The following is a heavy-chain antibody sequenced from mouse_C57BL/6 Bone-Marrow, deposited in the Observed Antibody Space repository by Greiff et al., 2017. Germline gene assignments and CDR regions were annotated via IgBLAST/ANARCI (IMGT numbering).Heavy chain of an antibody. CDR1: GYTFTSYW. CDR3: ARVLGFAY. Sequence: QVHVKQPGAELVMPGASVKLSCKASGYTFTSYWMHWVKQRPGQGLEWIGEIDPSDSYTNYTQKFKGKFTLTVDKSSSTAYMQLSSLTSVDSAVYYCARVLGFAYWGQGTLVTVSA. CDR2: IDPSDSYT. V-gene: IGHV1-69*01. J-gene: IGHJ3*01.